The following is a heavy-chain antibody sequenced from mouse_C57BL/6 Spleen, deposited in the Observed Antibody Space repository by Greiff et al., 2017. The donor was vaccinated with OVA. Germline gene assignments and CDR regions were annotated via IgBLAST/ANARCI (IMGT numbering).Heavy chain of an antibody. J-gene: IGHJ1*03. CDR1: GFTFSSYA. D-gene: IGHD1-1*01. V-gene: IGHV5-4*01. CDR3: ARDEISSSSYFDV. Sequence: EVQLQESGGGLVKPGGSLKLSCAASGFTFSSYAMSWVRQTPEKRLEWVATISDGGSYTYYPDNVKGRFTISRDNAKNNLYLQMSHLKSEDTAMYYCARDEISSSSYFDVWGTGTTVTVSS. CDR2: ISDGGSYT.